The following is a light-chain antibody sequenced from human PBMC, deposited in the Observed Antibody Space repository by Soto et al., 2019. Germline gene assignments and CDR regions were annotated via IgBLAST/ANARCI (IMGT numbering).Light chain of an antibody. CDR1: QDIEKW. Sequence: DIQLTQSPSSVSASVGDTINITFRASQDIEKWLAWYQQKPGRAPKVLIYAASHLVSGVPSRFSGRGSGTEFTLTISSLQTEDFATYFCHQAGTFPFTFGPWTKVDIK. V-gene: IGKV1-12*01. CDR3: HQAGTFPFT. CDR2: AAS. J-gene: IGKJ3*01.